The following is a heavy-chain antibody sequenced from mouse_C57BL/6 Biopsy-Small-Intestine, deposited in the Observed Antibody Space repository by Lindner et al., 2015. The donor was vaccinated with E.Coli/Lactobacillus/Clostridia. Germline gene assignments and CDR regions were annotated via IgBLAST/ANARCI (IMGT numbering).Heavy chain of an antibody. CDR3: ARDSSSWYYYYYGMDV. D-gene: IGHD1-1*01. Sequence: SVKVSCKTSGYTFTNYGISWVRQVPGQGLEWMAWISGYNGNTDYAQKFLGRVTMTTDTSTGTAYMELRNLRSNDTAVYYCARDSSSWYYYYYGMDVWGQGTTVAVSP. CDR1: GYTFTNYG. J-gene: IGHJ1*01. V-gene: IGHV1-79*01. CDR2: ISGYNGNT.